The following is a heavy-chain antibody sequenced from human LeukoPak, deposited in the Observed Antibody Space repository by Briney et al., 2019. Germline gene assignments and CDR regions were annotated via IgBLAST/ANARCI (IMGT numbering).Heavy chain of an antibody. D-gene: IGHD6-6*01. CDR1: GYTFTSYY. CDR2: INPSGGST. V-gene: IGHV1-46*03. CDR3: ARGDRIAARPGQFDP. J-gene: IGHJ5*02. Sequence: GASVKVYCKASGYTFTSYYMHWVRQAPGQGLEWMGIINPSGGSTSYAQKFQGRVTMTRDTSTSTVYMELSSLRSEDTAVYYCARGDRIAARPGQFDPWGQGTLVTVSS.